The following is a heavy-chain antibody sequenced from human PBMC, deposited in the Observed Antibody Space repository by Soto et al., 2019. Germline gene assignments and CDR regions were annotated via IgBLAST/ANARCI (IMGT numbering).Heavy chain of an antibody. CDR3: ARDGSGY. CDR2: IYSGGGT. J-gene: IGHJ4*02. V-gene: IGHV3-66*01. CDR1: GLTVRNNP. Sequence: EVQLAESGGGLVQPGGSLRLSCVASGLTVRNNPMSCVRQAPGKGLEWVAVIYSGGGTHYADSVKGRCTISRDNSKNTAYLQMNSLRAEDTAVYYCARDGSGYWGQGTLVTVSS.